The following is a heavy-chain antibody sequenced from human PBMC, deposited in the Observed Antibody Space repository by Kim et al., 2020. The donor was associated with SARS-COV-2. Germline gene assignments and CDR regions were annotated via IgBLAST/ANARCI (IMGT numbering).Heavy chain of an antibody. CDR1: SASFSGNY. CDR3: VSKRADSSGFIDS. CDR2: IHHTGTT. Sequence: SETLSLTCSVASASFSGNYWSWIRQPPGRGLEWIGYIHHTGTTNYNPSLKSRVAISVDSSKNQFSLNLNSMPTADTAVYYCVSKRADSSGFIDSWGQGTLVTV. V-gene: IGHV4-59*03. J-gene: IGHJ4*02. D-gene: IGHD3-22*01.